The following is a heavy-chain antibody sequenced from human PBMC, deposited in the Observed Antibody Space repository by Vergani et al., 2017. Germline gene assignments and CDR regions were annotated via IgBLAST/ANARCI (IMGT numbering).Heavy chain of an antibody. J-gene: IGHJ4*02. CDR1: GFTFSSYG. V-gene: IGHV3-33*01. CDR3: ARGLVATTPHEFDY. Sequence: QVQLVESGGGVVQPGRSLRLSCAASGFTFSSYGMHWVRQAPGKGLEWVAVIWYDGSNKYYADSVKGRFTISRDNSKNTRYLQMNSLRAEDTAVYYCARGLVATTPHEFDYWGQGTLVTVSS. CDR2: IWYDGSNK. D-gene: IGHD5-12*01.